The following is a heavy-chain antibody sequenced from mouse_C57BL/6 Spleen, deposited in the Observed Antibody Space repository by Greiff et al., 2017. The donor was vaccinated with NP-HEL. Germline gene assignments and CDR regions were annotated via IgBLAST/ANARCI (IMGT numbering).Heavy chain of an antibody. J-gene: IGHJ2*01. Sequence: EVKLVESGGGLVQPGGSMKLSCAASGFTFSDAWMDWVRQSPEKGLEWVAEIRNKANNHATYYAESVKGRFTISRDDSKSSVYLQMNSLRAEDTGIYYCTRRGSSPDFDYWGQGTTLTVSS. CDR1: GFTFSDAW. CDR2: IRNKANNHAT. CDR3: TRRGSSPDFDY. V-gene: IGHV6-6*01. D-gene: IGHD1-1*01.